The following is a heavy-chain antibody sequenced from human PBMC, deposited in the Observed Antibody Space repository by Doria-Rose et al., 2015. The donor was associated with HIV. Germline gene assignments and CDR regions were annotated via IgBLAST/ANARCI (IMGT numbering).Heavy chain of an antibody. Sequence: QITLKESGPALVKPTETLTPTCTVSGVSLSSPGMGVSWIRQPPGKALEWLATIFSDDERSYKTSLKSRLNISRGTSKSQVVLTMTDMDPVDAATYYCARIKSSRWYHKYYFDFWGQGTLVIVSA. D-gene: IGHD6-13*01. CDR1: GVSLSSPGMG. V-gene: IGHV2-26*01. CDR3: ARIKSSRWYHKYYFDF. J-gene: IGHJ4*02. CDR2: IFSDDER.